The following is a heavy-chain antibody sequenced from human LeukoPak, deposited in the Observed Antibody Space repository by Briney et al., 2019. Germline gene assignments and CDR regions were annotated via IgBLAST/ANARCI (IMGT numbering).Heavy chain of an antibody. CDR2: IGTNGDT. J-gene: IGHJ6*02. Sequence: GGSLRFSCAASGFTFSIYDMHWVRQATGEGLEWVSGIGTNGDTYYSGSVKGRFTISRDDAKNSLYLQMNSLRAGDTAVYYCARDRRVTNYYYNGMDVWGQGTTVTVSS. CDR3: ARDRRVTNYYYNGMDV. D-gene: IGHD2-21*02. CDR1: GFTFSIYD. V-gene: IGHV3-13*01.